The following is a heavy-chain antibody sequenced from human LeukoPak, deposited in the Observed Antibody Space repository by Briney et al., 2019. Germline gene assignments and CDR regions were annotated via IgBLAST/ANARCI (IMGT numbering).Heavy chain of an antibody. J-gene: IGHJ6*02. Sequence: GGSLRLSCAASGFTFSSYAMHWVRQAPGKGLEWVAVISYDGSNKYYADSVKGRFTISRDNSKNTLYLQMNSLRAEDTAVYYCASDYSNYYYGMDVWGQGTTVTVSS. CDR3: ASDYSNYYYGMDV. CDR2: ISYDGSNK. V-gene: IGHV3-30-3*01. CDR1: GFTFSSYA. D-gene: IGHD4-11*01.